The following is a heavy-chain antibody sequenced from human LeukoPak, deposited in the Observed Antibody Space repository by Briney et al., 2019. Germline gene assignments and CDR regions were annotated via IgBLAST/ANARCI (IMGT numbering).Heavy chain of an antibody. CDR1: GFTFSSYW. V-gene: IGHV3-7*01. CDR2: IKQDGSEK. CDR3: ARDQEYYDFWSGPPNWFDP. J-gene: IGHJ5*02. D-gene: IGHD3-3*01. Sequence: PGGSLRLSCAASGFTFSSYWMSWVRQAPGKGLEWVANIKQDGSEKDYVDSVKGRFTISRDNAKNSLYLQMNSLRAEDTAVYYCARDQEYYDFWSGPPNWFDPWGQGTLVTVSS.